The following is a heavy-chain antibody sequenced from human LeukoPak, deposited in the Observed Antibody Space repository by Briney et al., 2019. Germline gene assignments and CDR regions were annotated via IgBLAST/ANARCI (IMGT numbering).Heavy chain of an antibody. J-gene: IGHJ4*02. CDR2: ISSSGTTI. V-gene: IGHV3-11*04. CDR1: GFTFSDYY. Sequence: GGSLRLSCAASGFTFSDYYMSWIRQAPGKGLEWVSSISSSGTTIYYADSVKGRFTISRDNAKNSLYLQMNSPRAEDTAVYYCARGDSSGSIFDYWGQGTLVIVSS. CDR3: ARGDSSGSIFDY. D-gene: IGHD3-22*01.